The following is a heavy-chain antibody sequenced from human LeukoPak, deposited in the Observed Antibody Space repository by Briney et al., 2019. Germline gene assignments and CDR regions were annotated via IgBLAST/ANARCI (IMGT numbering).Heavy chain of an antibody. V-gene: IGHV4-34*01. J-gene: IGHJ6*02. CDR2: IYHSGST. D-gene: IGHD2-8*01. Sequence: SETLSLTCAVYGGSFSGYYWSWIRQPPGKGLEWIGYIYHSGSTYYNPSLKSRVTISVDRSKNQFSLKLSSVTAADTAVYYCARGRGGYCTNGVCYNRFYYYYGMDVWGQGTTVTVSS. CDR3: ARGRGGYCTNGVCYNRFYYYYGMDV. CDR1: GGSFSGYY.